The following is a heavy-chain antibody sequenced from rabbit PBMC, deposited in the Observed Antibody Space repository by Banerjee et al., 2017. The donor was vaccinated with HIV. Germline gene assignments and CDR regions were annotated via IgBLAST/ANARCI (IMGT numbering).Heavy chain of an antibody. V-gene: IGHV1S40*01. D-gene: IGHD6-1*01. CDR1: GIDFSSGYD. CDR3: AREYSYNHGYAGYAWDL. CDR2: IGSSGSN. J-gene: IGHJ4*01. Sequence: QSLEESGGDLVKPGASLTLTCKASGIDFSSGYDMCWVRQAPGKGLEYIATIGSSGSNYYASWAKGRFTISKASSTTVTLQMTSLTAADTAIYFCAREYSYNHGYAGYAWDLWGPGTLV.